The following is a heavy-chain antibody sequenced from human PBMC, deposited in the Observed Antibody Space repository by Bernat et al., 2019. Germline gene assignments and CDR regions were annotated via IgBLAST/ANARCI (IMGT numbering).Heavy chain of an antibody. D-gene: IGHD3-22*01. CDR2: IYSGGST. CDR3: ARGSSGYYVYDAFDI. CDR1: GFTVSSNY. Sequence: EVQLVESGGGLVQPGGSLRLSCAASGFTVSSNYMSCVCQVPGKGLERGSVIYSGGSTYYADSVKGRFTISRDNSKNTLYLQMNSLRAEDTAVYYCARGSSGYYVYDAFDIWGQGTMVTVSS. J-gene: IGHJ3*02. V-gene: IGHV3-66*01.